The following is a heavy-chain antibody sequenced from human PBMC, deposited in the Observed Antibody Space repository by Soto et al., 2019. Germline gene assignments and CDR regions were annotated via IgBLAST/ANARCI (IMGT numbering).Heavy chain of an antibody. D-gene: IGHD3-10*01. CDR2: IYYSGST. CDR1: GGSISSYY. CDR3: ARSYYYGSGSYWGWFDP. Sequence: QVQLQESGPGLVKPSETLSLTCTVSGGSISSYYWSWIRQPPGKGLEWIGFIYYSGSTNYNPSLKSRVTISVDTSKNPFSLKLSSVTAADTAVCYCARSYYYGSGSYWGWFDPWGQGTLVTVSS. V-gene: IGHV4-59*01. J-gene: IGHJ5*02.